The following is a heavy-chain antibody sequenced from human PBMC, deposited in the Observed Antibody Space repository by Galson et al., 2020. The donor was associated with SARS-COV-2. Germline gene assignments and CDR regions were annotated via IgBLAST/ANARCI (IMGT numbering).Heavy chain of an antibody. Sequence: SVKVSCKASGGTFSSYAISWVRQAPGQGLEWMGGIIPILGIANYAQKFQGRVTITADKSTSTAYMELSSLRSEDTAVYYCARDAGFWSAGEGYNWFDPWGQGTLVTVSS. CDR3: ARDAGFWSAGEGYNWFDP. CDR2: IIPILGIA. V-gene: IGHV1-69*10. CDR1: GGTFSSYA. J-gene: IGHJ5*02. D-gene: IGHD3-3*01.